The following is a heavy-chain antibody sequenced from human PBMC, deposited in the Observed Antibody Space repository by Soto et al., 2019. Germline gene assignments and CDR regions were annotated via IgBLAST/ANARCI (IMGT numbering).Heavy chain of an antibody. CDR3: ATDKVAFDM. V-gene: IGHV1-2*02. CDR1: GYIFTGYY. Sequence: ASVKVSCKASGYIFTGYYIQWVRQAPGQGLEWMGWINTETGGTKYAQKFQGRVTMTRDTSINTAYMEVSRLRSDDTAVYYCATDKVAFDMWGQGTMVTVSS. J-gene: IGHJ3*02. CDR2: INTETGGT. D-gene: IGHD3-9*01.